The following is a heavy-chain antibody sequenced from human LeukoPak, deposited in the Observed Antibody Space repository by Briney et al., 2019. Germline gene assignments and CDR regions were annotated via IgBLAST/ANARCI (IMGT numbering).Heavy chain of an antibody. CDR1: GGSINSYY. V-gene: IGHV4-59*01. CDR2: IYDSGST. J-gene: IGHJ3*02. Sequence: SETLSLTCTVSGGSINSYYWNWIRQPPGKGLEWIGYIYDSGSTNYNPSLKSRVTISVDTSKNQFSLKLSSVTAADTAVYYCACLTTADAFDIWGQGTMVTVSS. CDR3: ACLTTADAFDI. D-gene: IGHD3-22*01.